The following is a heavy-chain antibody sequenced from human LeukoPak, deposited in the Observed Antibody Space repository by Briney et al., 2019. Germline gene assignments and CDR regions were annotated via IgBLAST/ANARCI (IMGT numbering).Heavy chain of an antibody. Sequence: SETLSLTCTVSGGSISSSPYYWGWIRQPPGKGLEWIVTIYYSGSTYYNPSLKSRVTISVDTSKNQFSLKLTSVTAADTAVYYCARPVPSRLGWFDPWGQGTLVTVSS. V-gene: IGHV4-39*01. CDR1: GGSISSSPYY. CDR3: ARPVPSRLGWFDP. CDR2: IYYSGST. D-gene: IGHD1-1*01. J-gene: IGHJ5*02.